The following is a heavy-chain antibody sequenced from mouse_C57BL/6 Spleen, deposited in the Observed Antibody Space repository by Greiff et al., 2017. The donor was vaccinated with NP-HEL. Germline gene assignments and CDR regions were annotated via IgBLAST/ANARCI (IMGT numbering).Heavy chain of an antibody. V-gene: IGHV5-4*03. Sequence: EVMLVESGGGLVKPGGSLKLSCAASGFTFSSYAMSWVRQTPEKRLEWVATISDGGSYTYYPDNVKGRFTISRDNAKNNLYLQMSHLKSEDTAMYYCARAELGHFDYWGQGTTLTVSS. J-gene: IGHJ2*01. CDR3: ARAELGHFDY. D-gene: IGHD4-1*01. CDR1: GFTFSSYA. CDR2: ISDGGSYT.